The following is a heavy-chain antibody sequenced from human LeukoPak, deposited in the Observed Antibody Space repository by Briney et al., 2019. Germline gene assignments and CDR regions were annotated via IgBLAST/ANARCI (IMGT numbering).Heavy chain of an antibody. CDR2: VNADGSNT. CDR1: GFTFGNYR. Sequence: GGSLRLSCAASGFTFGNYRMSWVRQAPGKGLEWVSTVNADGSNTYYADSVKGRFTISRDNSKSTLILQMNSLRVEDTALYYCTKRVKYGGTWDHFADWGQGTLVTVSS. J-gene: IGHJ4*02. CDR3: TKRVKYGGTWDHFAD. V-gene: IGHV3-23*01. D-gene: IGHD1-26*01.